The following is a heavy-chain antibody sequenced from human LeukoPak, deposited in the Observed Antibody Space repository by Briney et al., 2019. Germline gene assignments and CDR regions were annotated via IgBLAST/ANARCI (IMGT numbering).Heavy chain of an antibody. CDR1: GFTFSSYG. Sequence: GRSLRLSCAASGFTFSSYGMHWVRQAPGKGLEWVAVISYDGSNKYYADSVKGRFTISRDNSKNTLYLQMNSRRAEDTAVYYCAKSGYNGYDSGIDYWGQGTLVTVSS. CDR3: AKSGYNGYDSGIDY. D-gene: IGHD5-12*01. V-gene: IGHV3-30*18. J-gene: IGHJ4*02. CDR2: ISYDGSNK.